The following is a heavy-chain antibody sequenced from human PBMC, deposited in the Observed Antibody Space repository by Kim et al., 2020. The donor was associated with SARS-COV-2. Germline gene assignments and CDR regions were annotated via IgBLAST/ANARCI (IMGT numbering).Heavy chain of an antibody. CDR1: GFTFSQAW. CDR3: TTDQMNSFDY. V-gene: IGHV3-15*01. D-gene: IGHD1-7*01. J-gene: IGHJ4*02. Sequence: GGSLRLSCAVSGFTFSQAWMSWVRQAPGKGLEWVGRILSNTDGGTTEYAAPVKGRFSISRDDSKNTLYLQMNSLKTEDAAMYYCTTDQMNSFDYWGQGTL. CDR2: ILSNTDGGTT.